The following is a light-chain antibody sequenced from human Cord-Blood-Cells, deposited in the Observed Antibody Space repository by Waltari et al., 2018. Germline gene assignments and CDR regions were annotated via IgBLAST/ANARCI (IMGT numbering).Light chain of an antibody. CDR3: QQSYSTPPDT. Sequence: LQMTLPPYSLSASVGATVPITCRASQSISSYSNWYQRKPGKALKLLIYAASSLQSGVPSRFSGSGSVTDFTLTISSLQPEEFATYYCQQSYSTPPDTFGQGTKLEIK. V-gene: IGKV1-39*01. J-gene: IGKJ2*01. CDR2: AAS. CDR1: QSISSY.